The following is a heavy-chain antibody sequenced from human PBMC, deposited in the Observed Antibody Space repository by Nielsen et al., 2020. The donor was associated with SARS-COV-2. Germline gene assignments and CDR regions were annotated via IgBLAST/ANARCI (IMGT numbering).Heavy chain of an antibody. D-gene: IGHD3-10*01. V-gene: IGHV4-30-4*01. Sequence: WIRQPPGKGLEWIGYIYYSGSTCYNPSLKSRVTISVDTSKNQFSLKLSSVTAADTAVYYCAREGGSGSYYYYYYMDVWGKGATVTVSS. J-gene: IGHJ6*03. CDR2: IYYSGST. CDR3: AREGGSGSYYYYYYMDV.